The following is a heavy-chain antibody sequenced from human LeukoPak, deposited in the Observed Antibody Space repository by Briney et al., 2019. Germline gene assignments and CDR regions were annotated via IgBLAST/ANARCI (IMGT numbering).Heavy chain of an antibody. CDR3: AHRRTASGWSDFFDS. V-gene: IGHV2-5*01. CDR2: IYWNDNK. J-gene: IGHJ5*01. Sequence: ESGPTLVKPTQTLTLTCTFSGFSVTTSGVSVGWIRQPPGKALEWLAVIYWNDNKYYNPSLNNRVTVTKDTSKNQVVLTLTNMDPVDTATYYCAHRRTASGWSDFFDSWGQGTLVTASS. D-gene: IGHD6-19*01. CDR1: GFSVTTSGVS.